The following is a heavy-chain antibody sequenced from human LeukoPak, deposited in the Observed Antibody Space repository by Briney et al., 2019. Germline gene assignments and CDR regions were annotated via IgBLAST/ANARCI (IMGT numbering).Heavy chain of an antibody. CDR1: GGTFSSYA. J-gene: IGHJ4*02. Sequence: ASVKVSCKASGGTFSSYAISWVRQAPGQGLEWMGRIIPIFGTANYAQKFQGRVTITTDESTSTAYMELSSLRSEDTAVYYCARRRRRSSSEDYWGQGTLVTVSS. CDR3: ARRRRRSSSEDY. CDR2: IIPIFGTA. D-gene: IGHD6-6*01. V-gene: IGHV1-69*05.